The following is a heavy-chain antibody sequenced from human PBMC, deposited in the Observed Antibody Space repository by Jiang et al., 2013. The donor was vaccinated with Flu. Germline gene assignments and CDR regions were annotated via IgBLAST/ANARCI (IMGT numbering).Heavy chain of an antibody. CDR1: GYTFTGYY. V-gene: IGHV1-2*04. D-gene: IGHD2-21*02. CDR3: ARAGLVTAIVYYFDY. J-gene: IGHJ4*02. Sequence: SGAEVKKPGASVKVSCKASGYTFTGYYMHWVRQAPGQGLEWMGWINPNSGGTNYAQKFQGWVTMTRDTSISTAYMELSRLRSDDTAVYYCARAGLVTAIVYYFDYWGQGTLVTVSS. CDR2: INPNSGGT.